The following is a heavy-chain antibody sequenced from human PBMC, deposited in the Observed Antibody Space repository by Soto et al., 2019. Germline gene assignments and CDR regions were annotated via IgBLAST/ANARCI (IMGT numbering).Heavy chain of an antibody. CDR2: VSHSAGST. V-gene: IGHV3-23*01. CDR3: VKESSSGTTLDS. CDR1: GCTFGTHV. D-gene: IGHD3-22*01. J-gene: IGHJ4*02. Sequence: GVLRLSCGASGCTFGTHVMNWFRQAPGMGLEWVSTVSHSAGSTYYAESVKGRFTISRDNSKNTLYLQMNNLRAEDTGRYYCVKESSSGTTLDSWGQGTLVTVSS.